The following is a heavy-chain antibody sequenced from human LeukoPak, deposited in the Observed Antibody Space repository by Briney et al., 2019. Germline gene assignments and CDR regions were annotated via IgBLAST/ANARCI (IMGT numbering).Heavy chain of an antibody. J-gene: IGHJ6*02. V-gene: IGHV3-30*18. CDR3: AKKGRWSYYGMDV. CDR1: GVTFSSYG. CDR2: ISYNGSNK. Sequence: GRSVRLSCDASGVTFSSYGIHWVRQAPGKGLEWVVVISYNGSNKYYADSVKGRFTISRDNSKNTLYLQMNSLRAEDTAVYYCAKKGRWSYYGMDVWGQGTTVTVSS. D-gene: IGHD1-1*01.